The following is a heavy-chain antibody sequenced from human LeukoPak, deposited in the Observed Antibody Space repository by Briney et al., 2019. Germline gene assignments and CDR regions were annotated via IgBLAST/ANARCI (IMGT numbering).Heavy chain of an antibody. J-gene: IGHJ3*02. CDR3: ARATITMTLGIPADAFDI. V-gene: IGHV4-59*01. CDR1: GGSIRSYY. CDR2: IYYSGNT. Sequence: SETLSLTCTVSGGSIRSYYWSWIRQPPGKGLEWIGYIYYSGNTNYNPSLKSRVTISVDTSKNQFSLKLSSVTAADTAVYYCARATITMTLGIPADAFDIWGQGTVVTVSS. D-gene: IGHD3-22*01.